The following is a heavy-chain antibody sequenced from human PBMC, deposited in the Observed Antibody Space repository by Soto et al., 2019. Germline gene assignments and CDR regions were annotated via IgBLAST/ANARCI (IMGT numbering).Heavy chain of an antibody. CDR3: ARGPYHYYDSSGYYYGNFDY. CDR2: IIPIFGTA. Sequence: ASVKVSCKASGGTFSSYAISWVRQAPGQGLEWMGGIIPIFGTANYAQKFQGRVTITADKSTSTAYMELSSLRSEDTAVYYCARGPYHYYDSSGYYYGNFDYWGQGTLVTV. V-gene: IGHV1-69*06. J-gene: IGHJ4*02. D-gene: IGHD3-22*01. CDR1: GGTFSSYA.